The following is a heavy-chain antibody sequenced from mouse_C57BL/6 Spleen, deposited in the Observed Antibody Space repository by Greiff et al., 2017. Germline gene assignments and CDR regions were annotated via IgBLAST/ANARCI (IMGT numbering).Heavy chain of an antibody. D-gene: IGHD2-4*01. V-gene: IGHV5-12*01. CDR2: ISNGGGST. CDR3: ARDDYDDYAMDY. CDR1: GFTFSDYY. Sequence: DVMLVESGGGLVQPGGSLKLSCAASGFTFSDYYMYWVRQTPEKRLEWVAYISNGGGSTYYPDTVKGRFTISRDNAKNTLYLQMSRLQSEDTAMYYCARDDYDDYAMDYWGQGTSVTVSS. J-gene: IGHJ4*01.